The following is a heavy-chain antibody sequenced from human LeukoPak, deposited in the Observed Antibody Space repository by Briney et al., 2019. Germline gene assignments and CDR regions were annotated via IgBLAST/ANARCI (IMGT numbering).Heavy chain of an antibody. CDR3: AKDIHIAVAGPFDY. J-gene: IGHJ4*02. CDR1: GLTFSNYA. Sequence: GGSLRLSCAASGLTFSNYAMTWVRQAPGKGLEWVSSITAGGGTSYTDSVKGRFTVYRDNSKNTLYLQMNSLRAGDTALYYCAKDIHIAVAGPFDYWGQGTLVTVSS. CDR2: ITAGGGT. D-gene: IGHD6-19*01. V-gene: IGHV3-23*01.